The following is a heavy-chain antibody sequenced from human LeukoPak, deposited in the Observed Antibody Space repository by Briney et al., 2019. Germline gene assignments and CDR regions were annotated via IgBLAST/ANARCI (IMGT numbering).Heavy chain of an antibody. V-gene: IGHV3-23*01. D-gene: IGHD1-26*01. Sequence: GGSLRLSCEASGFTFSSYGMTWARQVAGRGLDWVSSISGSGGTTYYADSVKGRFTISRDNSKNTLYLQMNSLRAEDTAVYYCARGGSYLSAFDIWGQGTMVTVSS. CDR3: ARGGSYLSAFDI. CDR2: ISGSGGTT. J-gene: IGHJ3*02. CDR1: GFTFSSYG.